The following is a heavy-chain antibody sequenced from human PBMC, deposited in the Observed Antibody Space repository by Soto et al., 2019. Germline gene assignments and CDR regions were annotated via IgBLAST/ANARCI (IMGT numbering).Heavy chain of an antibody. D-gene: IGHD2-2*01. Sequence: ASVKVSCKTSEYTFTDNYIYWIRQAPGQGLEWTGWLNPNSGATDFAQRFQGRVTLTSDTSISTAYMELNRLTSDDTTVFYCARQSCGSTSCFYDYWGPGTLVTVSS. J-gene: IGHJ4*02. V-gene: IGHV1-2*02. CDR1: EYTFTDNY. CDR2: LNPNSGAT. CDR3: ARQSCGSTSCFYDY.